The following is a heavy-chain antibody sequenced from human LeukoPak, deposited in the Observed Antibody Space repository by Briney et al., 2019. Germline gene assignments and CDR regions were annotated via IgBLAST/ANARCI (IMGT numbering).Heavy chain of an antibody. CDR3: ARLPPSSGYNYRFHFDS. Sequence: SQTLSLTCTVSGVSVDSGDYYWSWVRRHPGKGLEWIGYIYYSGSTYYNPSLESRVTMSLDRSKNHFSLNLTSVTAADTGVFYCARLPPSSGYNYRFHFDSLGPGIQVTVSS. J-gene: IGHJ4*01. CDR1: GVSVDSGDYY. CDR2: IYYSGST. D-gene: IGHD3-22*01. V-gene: IGHV4-31*03.